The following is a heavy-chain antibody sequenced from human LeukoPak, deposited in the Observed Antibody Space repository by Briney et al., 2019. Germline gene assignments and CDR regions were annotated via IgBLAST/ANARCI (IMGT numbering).Heavy chain of an antibody. CDR2: ISGSGDNT. CDR1: GFSFSSYA. V-gene: IGHV3-23*01. Sequence: GGSLRLSCAASGFSFSSYAMSWVRQAPGKGLEWVSSISGSGDNTYYAESVEGRFTISRDNSKNTLFLQMNSLRAEDTAVFYCAERSGYTTGWFFDFWGQGTLVTVSS. D-gene: IGHD6-19*01. CDR3: AERSGYTTGWFFDF. J-gene: IGHJ4*02.